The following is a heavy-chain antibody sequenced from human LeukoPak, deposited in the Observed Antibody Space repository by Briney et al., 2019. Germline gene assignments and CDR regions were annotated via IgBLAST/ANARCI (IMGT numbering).Heavy chain of an antibody. J-gene: IGHJ4*02. CDR1: GGSISSGDYY. D-gene: IGHD3-3*01. CDR2: IYYSGST. V-gene: IGHV4-30-4*08. CDR3: ARATYYDLWSGYYLFDY. Sequence: SQTLSLTCTVSGGSISSGDYYWSWIRQPPGKGLEWIGYIYYSGSTYYNPSLKSRVTISVDTSKNQFSLKLSSVPAADTAVYYCARATYYDLWSGYYLFDYWGQGTLVTVSS.